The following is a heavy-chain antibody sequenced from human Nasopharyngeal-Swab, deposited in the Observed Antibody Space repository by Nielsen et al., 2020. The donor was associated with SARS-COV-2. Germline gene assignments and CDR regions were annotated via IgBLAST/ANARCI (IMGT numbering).Heavy chain of an antibody. J-gene: IGHJ3*02. Sequence: SVKVSCKASGGTFSSYAISWVRQAPGQGLEWMGRIIPILGIANYAQKFQGRVTITADKSTSTAYMKLSSLGSEDTAVYYCARGDTWVTVVTRRAFDIWGQGTMVTVSS. CDR3: ARGDTWVTVVTRRAFDI. CDR1: GGTFSSYA. V-gene: IGHV1-69*04. D-gene: IGHD4-23*01. CDR2: IIPILGIA.